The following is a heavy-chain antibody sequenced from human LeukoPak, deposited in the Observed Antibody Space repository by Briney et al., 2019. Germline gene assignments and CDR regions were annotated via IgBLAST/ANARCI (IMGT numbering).Heavy chain of an antibody. Sequence: ASVKVSRKVSGYTVTELSMHWVRQSPGKGLEWMGGFHPEDGETIYAQKFQGRVTMTEDTSTDTAYMELSSLRSEDTAVYYCATDLHSSSWYEGYWGQGTLVTVSS. J-gene: IGHJ4*02. CDR2: FHPEDGET. D-gene: IGHD6-13*01. V-gene: IGHV1-24*01. CDR1: GYTVTELS. CDR3: ATDLHSSSWYEGY.